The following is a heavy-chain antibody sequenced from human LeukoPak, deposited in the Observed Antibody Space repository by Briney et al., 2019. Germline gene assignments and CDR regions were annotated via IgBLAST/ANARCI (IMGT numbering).Heavy chain of an antibody. V-gene: IGHV3-23*01. CDR2: ISVSGGNT. CDR1: GFTFSNYA. CDR3: ARGPLGELYFDY. J-gene: IGHJ4*02. Sequence: GALRLSCAASGFTFSNYAMSWVRQAPGKGLEWVSSISVSGGNTYYADSVKGRFTISRDNSKNTLYLQMNSLRAEDTAVYYCARGPLGELYFDYWGQGTLVTVSS. D-gene: IGHD3-16*01.